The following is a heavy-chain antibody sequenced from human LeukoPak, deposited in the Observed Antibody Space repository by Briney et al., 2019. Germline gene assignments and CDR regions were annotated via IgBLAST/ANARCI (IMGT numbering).Heavy chain of an antibody. D-gene: IGHD3-10*01. CDR3: ARGYTSTYYGSGSYLVSADDAFDI. Sequence: SVKVSCKASGGTFSSYAISWVRQAPGQGLEWMGGIIPIFGTANYAQKLQGRVTITTDESRRTAYMEVSSLRSEDTAVYYCARGYTSTYYGSGSYLVSADDAFDIWGQGTMVTVSS. V-gene: IGHV1-69*05. CDR2: IIPIFGTA. J-gene: IGHJ3*02. CDR1: GGTFSSYA.